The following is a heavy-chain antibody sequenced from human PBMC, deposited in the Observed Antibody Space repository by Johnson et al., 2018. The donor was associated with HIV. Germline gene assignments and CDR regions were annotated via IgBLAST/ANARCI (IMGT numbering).Heavy chain of an antibody. D-gene: IGHD3-22*01. V-gene: IGHV3-23*04. Sequence: VQLVESGGGFVQPGGSLRLSCAASGFTFSNYWMHWVRQAPGKGLVWVSGIGGSGGSTHYADSVKGRFTISRDNSKNTLYLEMNSLSAEDTAVYYCAKVGYVYDSIGYYYGAFDIWGQGTMVTVSS. J-gene: IGHJ3*02. CDR3: AKVGYVYDSIGYYYGAFDI. CDR2: IGGSGGST. CDR1: GFTFSNYW.